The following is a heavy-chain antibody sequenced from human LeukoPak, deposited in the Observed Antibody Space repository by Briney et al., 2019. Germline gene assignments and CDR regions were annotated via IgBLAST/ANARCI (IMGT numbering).Heavy chain of an antibody. Sequence: NSSETLSLTCTVPGGSISSYYWSWIRQPPGKGLEWIGYIYYSGSTNYNPSLKSRVTISVDTSKNQFSLTLSSVTAADTAVYYCARHYGYVDYWGQGTLVTVSS. J-gene: IGHJ4*02. CDR2: IYYSGST. CDR3: ARHYGYVDY. D-gene: IGHD3-16*01. V-gene: IGHV4-59*08. CDR1: GGSISSYY.